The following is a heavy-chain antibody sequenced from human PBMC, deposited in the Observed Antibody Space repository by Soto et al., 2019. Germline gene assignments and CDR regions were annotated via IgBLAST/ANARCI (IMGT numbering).Heavy chain of an antibody. J-gene: IGHJ4*02. Sequence: SETLSLTCAVSGGSVSSTNWWSWVRQSPGKRLEWIADIYHIGSTNYNPSLRGRVTISVDTSTNHFSLTLSSVTAADTAVYFCARRHGLDIDAYYWGQGILVTVSS. V-gene: IGHV4-4*02. CDR2: IYHIGST. CDR1: GGSVSSTNW. D-gene: IGHD3-10*01. CDR3: ARRHGLDIDAYY.